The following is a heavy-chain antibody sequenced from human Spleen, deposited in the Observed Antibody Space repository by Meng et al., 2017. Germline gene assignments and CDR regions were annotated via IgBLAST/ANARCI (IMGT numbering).Heavy chain of an antibody. CDR1: GGSISTSGYY. Sequence: QLQESGPGLVKHSEALSLTCSVSGGSISTSGYYWGWIRQPPGKGLEWIGSIGHSGFTYYTPSLKSRVAVSLDTSKSQFSLMLTSVTAADTAVYYCVRSSAWVRTGFDPWGQGTLVTVSS. J-gene: IGHJ5*02. V-gene: IGHV4-39*01. CDR2: IGHSGFT. D-gene: IGHD6-19*01. CDR3: VRSSAWVRTGFDP.